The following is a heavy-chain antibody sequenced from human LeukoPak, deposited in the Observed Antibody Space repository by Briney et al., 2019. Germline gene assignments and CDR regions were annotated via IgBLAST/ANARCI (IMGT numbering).Heavy chain of an antibody. CDR1: GFTFSSYS. D-gene: IGHD3-10*01. J-gene: IGHJ4*02. V-gene: IGHV3-48*01. Sequence: GGSLRLSCAASGFTFSSYSMNWVRQAPGKGLEWISYISETSSFMYYADSVKGRFTISRDNVKNSLYLQMSSLRAEDTAVYYCAKGPRTVRFGDRHKGMFDYWGQGTLVTVSS. CDR3: AKGPRTVRFGDRHKGMFDY. CDR2: ISETSSFM.